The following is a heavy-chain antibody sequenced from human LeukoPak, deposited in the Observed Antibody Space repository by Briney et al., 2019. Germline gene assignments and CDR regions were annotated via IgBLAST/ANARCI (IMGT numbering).Heavy chain of an antibody. CDR2: IYYSGST. J-gene: IGHJ3*02. CDR3: ARYIVSYPHDAFDI. CDR1: GGSISRYY. V-gene: IGHV4-59*01. D-gene: IGHD1-26*01. Sequence: SETLSLTCTVSGGSISRYYWSWIRQPPGKGLEWIGYIYYSGSTNYNPSLKSRVTISADTSKNQFSLKLSSVTAADTAFYYCARYIVSYPHDAFDIWGQGTMVTVSS.